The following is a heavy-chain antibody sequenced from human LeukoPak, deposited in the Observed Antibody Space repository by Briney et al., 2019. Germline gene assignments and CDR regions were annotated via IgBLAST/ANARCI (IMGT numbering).Heavy chain of an antibody. V-gene: IGHV1-24*01. CDR1: GYTLSELS. D-gene: IGHD3-3*01. J-gene: IGHJ3*02. CDR2: FDVAETDT. CDR3: ARGPTDYDFWSGYIAFDI. Sequence: ASVKVSCKVSGYTLSELSMHWVRQSPGKGLEWMGGFDVAETDTIYAQKFQGRDTMTEDTSTDTAYMELSRLRSDDTAVYYCARGPTDYDFWSGYIAFDIWGQGTMVTVSS.